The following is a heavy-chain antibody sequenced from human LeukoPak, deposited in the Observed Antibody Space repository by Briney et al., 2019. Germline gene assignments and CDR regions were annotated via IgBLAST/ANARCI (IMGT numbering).Heavy chain of an antibody. J-gene: IGHJ4*02. V-gene: IGHV3-9*03. D-gene: IGHD3-9*01. CDR1: GFTFDDYA. CDR3: AKAKGYDILTGYYLFDY. Sequence: GRSLRLSCAASGFTFDDYAMHWVRQAPGKGLEWVSGISWNSGSIGYADSVKGRFTISRDNAKNSLYLQMNSLRAEDMALYYCAKAKGYDILTGYYLFDYWGQGTLVTVSS. CDR2: ISWNSGSI.